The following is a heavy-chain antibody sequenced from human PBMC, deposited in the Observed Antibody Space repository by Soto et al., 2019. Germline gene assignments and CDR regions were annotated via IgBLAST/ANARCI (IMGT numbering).Heavy chain of an antibody. J-gene: IGHJ4*02. CDR2: IKPDGSEK. CDR3: AREWK. V-gene: IGHV3-7*05. D-gene: IGHD1-1*01. Sequence: GGSPRLSCAASGFTFRNYWMSWVRQAPGKGLEWVANIKPDGSEKYYVDSVKGRFTISRDNAKNSLYLQMNSLRDEDTAVYYCAREWKWGQGTLVTVSS. CDR1: GFTFRNYW.